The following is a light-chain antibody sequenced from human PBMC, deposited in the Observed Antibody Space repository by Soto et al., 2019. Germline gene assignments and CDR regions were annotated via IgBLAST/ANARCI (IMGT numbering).Light chain of an antibody. CDR2: SAS. V-gene: IGKV1-9*01. CDR3: QQLSRYPLT. CDR1: QALSNY. J-gene: IGKJ4*01. Sequence: DIQLTQSPSVLSASFGDTVTITCGASQALSNYLAWYQQKPGKAPDLLIYSASTLQSGVPSRFSGSGYETEFSLTIRALQTEDFATYYCQQLSRYPLTFGGGTKVDIK.